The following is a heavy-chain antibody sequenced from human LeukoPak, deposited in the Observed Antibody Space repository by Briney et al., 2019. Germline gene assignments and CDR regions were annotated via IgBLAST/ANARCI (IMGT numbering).Heavy chain of an antibody. CDR2: ISSSSSYI. D-gene: IGHD6-13*01. CDR1: GFTFSSYS. J-gene: IGHJ4*02. V-gene: IGHV3-21*01. CDR3: ARSPSPRELTHSSSWFFDY. Sequence: PGGSLRLSCAASGFTFSSYSMNWVRQAPGKGLEWVSSISSSSSYIYYADSVKGRFTISRDNAKNSLYLQMNSLRAEDTAVYYCARSPSPRELTHSSSWFFDYWGQGTLVTVSS.